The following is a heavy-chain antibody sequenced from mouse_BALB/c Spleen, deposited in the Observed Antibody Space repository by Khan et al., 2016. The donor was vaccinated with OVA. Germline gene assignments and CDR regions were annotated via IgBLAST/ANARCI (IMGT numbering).Heavy chain of an antibody. Sequence: EVELVESGGGLVEPGGSLKLSCAASGFTFSSFVMSWVRQTPEKRLEWVATISSAATYTYYPDSVKGRFTISRDNAKNTLYLQMNSLRSDDTAIYYCTNGNYGWFAHWGQGTLVTVST. CDR2: ISSAATYT. CDR3: TNGNYGWFAH. J-gene: IGHJ3*01. D-gene: IGHD2-1*01. CDR1: GFTFSSFV. V-gene: IGHV5-9-1*01.